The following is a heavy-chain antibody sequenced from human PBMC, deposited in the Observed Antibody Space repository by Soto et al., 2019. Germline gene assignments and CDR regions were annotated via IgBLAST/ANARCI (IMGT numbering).Heavy chain of an antibody. CDR2: INHSGST. CDR3: ARVRDYGDYVSCFDY. D-gene: IGHD4-17*01. CDR1: GGSFSGYY. J-gene: IGHJ4*02. Sequence: SETLSLTCAVYGGSFSGYYWSWIRQPPGKGLEWIGEINHSGSTNYNPSLKSRVTISVDTSKNQFSLKLSSVTAADTAVYYCARVRDYGDYVSCFDYWGQGTLVTVSS. V-gene: IGHV4-34*01.